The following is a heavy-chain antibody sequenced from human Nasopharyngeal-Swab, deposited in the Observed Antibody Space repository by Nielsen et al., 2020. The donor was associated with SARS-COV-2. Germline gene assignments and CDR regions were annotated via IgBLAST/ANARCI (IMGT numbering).Heavy chain of an antibody. J-gene: IGHJ5*02. CDR3: ARESGTTDPSSNWFDP. Sequence: ASVKVSCKASGYTFTGYYMHWVRQAPGQGLEWMGRINPNSGGTNYAQKFQGRVTMTRDTSISTAYMELSRLRPDDTAVYYCARESGTTDPSSNWFDPWGQGTLVTVSS. V-gene: IGHV1-2*06. D-gene: IGHD1-1*01. CDR1: GYTFTGYY. CDR2: INPNSGGT.